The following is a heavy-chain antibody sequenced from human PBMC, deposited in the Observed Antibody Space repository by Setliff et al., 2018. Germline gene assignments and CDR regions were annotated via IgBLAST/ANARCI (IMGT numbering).Heavy chain of an antibody. D-gene: IGHD3-22*01. Sequence: EASVKVSCKTSGYGFTSHYFHWLRQAPGQGLEWMGIVNPSGGKTTLSQKFQGRVSMTADASTATVYMEPHSLTSEDTAIYYCARAPWGDDYDSLYTWFDPWGQGSLVTVSS. V-gene: IGHV1-46*01. CDR3: ARAPWGDDYDSLYTWFDP. CDR1: GYGFTSHY. J-gene: IGHJ5*02. CDR2: VNPSGGKT.